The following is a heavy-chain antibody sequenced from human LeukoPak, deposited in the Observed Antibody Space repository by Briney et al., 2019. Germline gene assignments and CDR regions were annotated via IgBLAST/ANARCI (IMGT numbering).Heavy chain of an antibody. J-gene: IGHJ5*02. Sequence: SETLSLTCTVSGGSISSYYWSWIRQPPGKGLEWIGYIYYSGSTNYNPSLKSRVTMSVDTSKNQFSLKLRSVTAADTAVYYCARETYEWGWFDPWGQGTLVTVSS. V-gene: IGHV4-59*01. CDR2: IYYSGST. CDR3: ARETYEWGWFDP. CDR1: GGSISSYY. D-gene: IGHD3-16*01.